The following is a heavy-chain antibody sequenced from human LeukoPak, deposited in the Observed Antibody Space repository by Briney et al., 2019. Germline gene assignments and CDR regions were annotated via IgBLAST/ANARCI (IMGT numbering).Heavy chain of an antibody. CDR1: GFTFSSYG. Sequence: QPGGSLRLSCAASGFTFSSYGMHWVRQAPGKGLEWVAFIRYDGSNKYYADSVKGRFTISRDNSKNTLYLQMNSLRAEDTAVYYCARDEGPDSLSIDYWGQGTLVTVSS. V-gene: IGHV3-30*02. CDR2: IRYDGSNK. J-gene: IGHJ4*02. D-gene: IGHD3-22*01. CDR3: ARDEGPDSLSIDY.